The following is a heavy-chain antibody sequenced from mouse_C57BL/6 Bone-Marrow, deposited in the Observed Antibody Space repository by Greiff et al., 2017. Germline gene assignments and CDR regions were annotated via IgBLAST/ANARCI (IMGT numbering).Heavy chain of an antibody. Sequence: EVQVVESGGGLVKPGGSLKLSCAASGFTFSDYGMHWVRQAPEKGLEWVAYISSGRSTIYYADTVKGRFTISRDNAKNTLFLQMTSLRSEDTAMYYCARRKDYYAMDYWGQGTSVTVSS. CDR3: ARRKDYYAMDY. CDR1: GFTFSDYG. V-gene: IGHV5-17*01. J-gene: IGHJ4*01. CDR2: ISSGRSTI.